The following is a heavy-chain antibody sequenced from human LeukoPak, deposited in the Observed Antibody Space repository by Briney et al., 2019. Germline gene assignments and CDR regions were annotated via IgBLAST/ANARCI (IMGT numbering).Heavy chain of an antibody. V-gene: IGHV3-7*04. CDR3: ARGYNYGTF. D-gene: IGHD5-18*01. CDR1: GFTFSSYW. CDR2: IKQDGSEK. Sequence: GGSLRLSCAASGFTFSSYWMSWVRQAPRKGLEWVANIKQDGSEKYYVDSVKGQLTISRDNAKNSLYLQMNSLRAEDTAVYYCARGYNYGTFWGQGTLVTVSS. J-gene: IGHJ4*02.